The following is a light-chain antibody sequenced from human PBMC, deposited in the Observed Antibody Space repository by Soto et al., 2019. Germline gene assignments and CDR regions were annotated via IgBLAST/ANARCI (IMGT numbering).Light chain of an antibody. CDR1: SSDVGGYNY. V-gene: IGLV2-8*01. CDR2: EVT. Sequence: QSVLTQPPSASGSPGQSVTISCTGTSSDVGGYNYVSWYQQYPGRAPKLMIYEVTKRPSGVPDRFSGSKSGNTASLTVSGLQAEAEADYYCSSYAASNNFYFVFGGVTKLTVL. J-gene: IGLJ3*02. CDR3: SSYAASNNFYFV.